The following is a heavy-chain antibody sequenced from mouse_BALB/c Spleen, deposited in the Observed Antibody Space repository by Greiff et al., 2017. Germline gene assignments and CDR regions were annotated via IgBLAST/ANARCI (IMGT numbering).Heavy chain of an antibody. V-gene: IGHV2-6-2*01. J-gene: IGHJ4*01. D-gene: IGHD3-3*01. Sequence: VKLMESGPDLVAPSQSLSITCTVSGFSLTSYGVHWVRQPPGKGLEWLVVIWSDGSTTYNSALKSRLSISKDNSKSQVFLKMNSLQTDDTAMYYCARHGLYFYDAMDYWGQGTSVTVSS. CDR3: ARHGLYFYDAMDY. CDR1: GFSLTSYG. CDR2: IWSDGST.